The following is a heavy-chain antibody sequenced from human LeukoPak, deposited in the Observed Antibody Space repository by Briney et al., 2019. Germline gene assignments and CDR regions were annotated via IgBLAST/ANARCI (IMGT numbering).Heavy chain of an antibody. CDR1: GYTFTGYY. Sequence: ASVKVSCKASGYTFTGYYMHWVRQAPGQGLEWMGWINPNSGGTNYAQKFQGRVTMTRDTSISTAYMELSRLRSDDTAVYYCARPYDFWSGTYNWFDPWGQGTLSPSPQ. V-gene: IGHV1-2*02. D-gene: IGHD3-3*01. CDR3: ARPYDFWSGTYNWFDP. CDR2: INPNSGGT. J-gene: IGHJ5*02.